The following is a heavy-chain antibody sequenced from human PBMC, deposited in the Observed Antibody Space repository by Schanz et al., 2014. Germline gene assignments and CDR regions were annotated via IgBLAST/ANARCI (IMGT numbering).Heavy chain of an antibody. D-gene: IGHD5-12*01. V-gene: IGHV1-69*04. J-gene: IGHJ3*02. CDR3: AREMLDIVATMDDDAFDI. CDR2: IIPILDIT. CDR1: GGTFSSFA. Sequence: QVQLVQSGAEVKKPGSSVKVSCKASGGTFSSFAIFWVRQAPGQGLEWMGTIIPILDITNYAQKFQGRVTMTRDTSISTAYMEMSRLISDDTAVYYCAREMLDIVATMDDDAFDIWGQGTMVTVSS.